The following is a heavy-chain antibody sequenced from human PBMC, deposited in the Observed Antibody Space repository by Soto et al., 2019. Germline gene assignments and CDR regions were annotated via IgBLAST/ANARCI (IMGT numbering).Heavy chain of an antibody. CDR1: GGPFSTSS. CDR3: ARGHEYGGNSDAFDI. Sequence: SVEVSSKASGGPFSTSSINWLRQAPGQRPEWMGNILPIFGTADYAQKFQDRVTITADKSTDTAYMEPRSLFSEDTAVYNCARGHEYGGNSDAFDIWGQGTVVTVS. D-gene: IGHD4-17*01. CDR2: ILPIFGTA. V-gene: IGHV1-69*06. J-gene: IGHJ3*02.